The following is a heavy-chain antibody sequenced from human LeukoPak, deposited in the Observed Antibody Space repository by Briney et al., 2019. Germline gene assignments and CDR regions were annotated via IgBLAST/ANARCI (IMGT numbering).Heavy chain of an antibody. CDR2: TYYSGST. V-gene: IGHV4-30-4*01. Sequence: PSETLSLTCTVSGGSISSGDYYWSWIRQPPGKGLEWIGYTYYSGSTYYNPSLKSRVTISVGTSKNQLSLKLSSVTAADTAVYYCARPYYYDSRIDPWGQGTLVTVSS. CDR1: GGSISSGDYY. D-gene: IGHD3-22*01. J-gene: IGHJ5*02. CDR3: ARPYYYDSRIDP.